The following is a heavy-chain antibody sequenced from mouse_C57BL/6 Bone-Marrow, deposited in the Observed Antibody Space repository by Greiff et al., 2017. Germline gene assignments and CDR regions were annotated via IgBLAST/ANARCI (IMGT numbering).Heavy chain of an antibody. J-gene: IGHJ4*01. Sequence: QVQLQQSGAELVKPGASVKMSCKASGYTFTSYPIEWMKQTHGKSLEWIGNFYPSNDDTKYNEKFKGKATLTVDKSSSTVYLALSRLTSDDSAVYFCARNGYYYAMYYWGQGTSVTVSS. CDR3: ARNGYYYAMYY. CDR1: GYTFTSYP. V-gene: IGHV1-47*01. CDR2: FYPSNDDT.